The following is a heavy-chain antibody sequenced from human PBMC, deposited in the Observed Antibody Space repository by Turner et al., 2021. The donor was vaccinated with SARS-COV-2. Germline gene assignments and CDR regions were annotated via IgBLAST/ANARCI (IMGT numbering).Heavy chain of an antibody. CDR2: ISYDGSNK. CDR3: ARDHWGNVVVVTANHYYYGMDV. D-gene: IGHD2-21*02. V-gene: IGHV3-30-3*01. J-gene: IGHJ6*02. CDR1: GFTFSSYA. Sequence: QVQLVESGGGVVQPGRSLSLSFAASGFTFSSYAMHWVRQAPGKGLEWVAVISYDGSNKYYADSVKGRFTISRDNSKNTLYLQMNSLRAEDTAVYYCARDHWGNVVVVTANHYYYGMDVWGQGTTVTVSS.